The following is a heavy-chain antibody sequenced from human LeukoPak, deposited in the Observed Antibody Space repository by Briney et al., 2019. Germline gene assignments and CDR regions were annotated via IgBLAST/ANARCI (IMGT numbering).Heavy chain of an antibody. CDR1: GFTFSSYG. J-gene: IGHJ6*03. V-gene: IGHV3-48*01. D-gene: IGHD2-21*01. CDR3: ARVVSNYYMDV. Sequence: GGSLRLSCAASGFTFSSYGMNWVRQAPGKGLEWVPYISSSSSTIYYADSVKGRFTISRDTAKSSLSLQMNSLRAEDTAVYYCARVVSNYYMDVWGKGTTVTVSS. CDR2: ISSSSSTI.